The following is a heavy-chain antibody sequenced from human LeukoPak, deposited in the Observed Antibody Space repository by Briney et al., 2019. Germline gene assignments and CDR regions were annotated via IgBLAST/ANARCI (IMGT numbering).Heavy chain of an antibody. J-gene: IGHJ4*02. Sequence: GASVKVSCQASGCTFTSYGISWVRQAPGRGLEWMGWISAYNGNTNYAQKLKGRVTMTTDTSTSTAYMELRSLRSDDTAVYYCAREATCSSTSCSVDYWGQGTLVTVSS. D-gene: IGHD2-2*01. CDR1: GCTFTSYG. CDR2: ISAYNGNT. V-gene: IGHV1-18*01. CDR3: AREATCSSTSCSVDY.